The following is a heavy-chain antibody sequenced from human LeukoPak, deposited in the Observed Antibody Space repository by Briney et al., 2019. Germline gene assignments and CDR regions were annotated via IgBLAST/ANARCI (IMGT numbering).Heavy chain of an antibody. CDR3: AREVGAAFGFDP. Sequence: GGSLRLSCAASGFTFSSYSMNWVRQAPGKGLEWVSYISSSSSTIYYADSVKGRFTITRDNAKNSLYLQMNSLRAEDTAVYYSAREVGAAFGFDPWGQGTLVTVSP. CDR1: GFTFSSYS. V-gene: IGHV3-48*04. J-gene: IGHJ5*02. CDR2: ISSSSSTI. D-gene: IGHD1-26*01.